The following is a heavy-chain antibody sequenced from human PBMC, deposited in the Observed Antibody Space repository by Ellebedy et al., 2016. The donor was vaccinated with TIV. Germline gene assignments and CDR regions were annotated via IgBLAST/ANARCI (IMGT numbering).Heavy chain of an antibody. CDR2: INPIGGST. V-gene: IGHV1-46*04. Sequence: ASVKVSCKASGYTFTNYYMHWVRQAPGQGLQWMGMINPIGGSTHYAQKLEGRVTMTRDTSTSTVFMELSGLRSEDTAVYFCAREGVMTTVITGWFDPWGQGTLVTV. D-gene: IGHD4-17*01. CDR3: AREGVMTTVITGWFDP. CDR1: GYTFTNYY. J-gene: IGHJ5*02.